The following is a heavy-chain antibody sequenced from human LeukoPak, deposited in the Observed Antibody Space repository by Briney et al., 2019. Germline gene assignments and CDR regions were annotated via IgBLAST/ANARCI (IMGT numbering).Heavy chain of an antibody. V-gene: IGHV3-11*01. CDR3: ARAFHDAFDI. J-gene: IGHJ3*02. CDR1: GFTFSDYY. Sequence: GGSLRLSCAASGFTFSDYYMSWIRQAPGKGLDWVSYITSSGSTMFYADSVKGRFTISRDNAKNSLYLQMNSLRAEDTAVYYCARAFHDAFDIWGQGTVVTVSS. CDR2: ITSSGSTM.